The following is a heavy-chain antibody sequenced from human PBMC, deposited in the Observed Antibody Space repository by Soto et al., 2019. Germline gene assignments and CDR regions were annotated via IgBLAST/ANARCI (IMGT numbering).Heavy chain of an antibody. V-gene: IGHV6-1*01. CDR3: ARDVYVDYWRGFDS. CDR1: GDSVSSSSAA. CDR2: TYYRSKWYN. J-gene: IGHJ4*02. D-gene: IGHD4-17*01. Sequence: SQTLSLTCAISGDSVSSSSAASNWISQSPSRGLEWLGRTYYRSKWYNDYAVSVKSRITINSDTSKNQFSLHLNSVTPEDTAVYYCARDVYVDYWRGFDSWGQGTLVTVSS.